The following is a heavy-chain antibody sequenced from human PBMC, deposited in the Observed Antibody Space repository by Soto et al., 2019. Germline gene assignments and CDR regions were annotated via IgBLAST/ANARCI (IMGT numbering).Heavy chain of an antibody. D-gene: IGHD6-13*01. CDR1: GGTFSSYA. J-gene: IGHJ6*02. V-gene: IGHV1-69*13. CDR3: ARMRYSSSWYGPSYYFYAMDV. CDR2: IIPIFGTA. Sequence: GASVKVSCKASGGTFSSYAISWVRQAPGQGLEWMGGIIPIFGTANYAQKFQGRVTITADESTSTAYMELSSLRSEDTAVYYCARMRYSSSWYGPSYYFYAMDVWGHGTTVTVSS.